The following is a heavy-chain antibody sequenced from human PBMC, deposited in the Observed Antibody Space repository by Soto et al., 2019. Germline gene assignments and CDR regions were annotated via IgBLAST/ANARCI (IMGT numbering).Heavy chain of an antibody. Sequence: GGSLRLSCAASGFTFSSYGMHWVRQAPGKGLEWVAVIWYDGSNKYYADSVKGRFTISRDNSKNTLYLQMNSLRAEDTAVYYCARDISRDVVAVAGFGDAFDIWGQGTMVTVSS. CDR3: ARDISRDVVAVAGFGDAFDI. CDR1: GFTFSSYG. CDR2: IWYDGSNK. V-gene: IGHV3-33*01. D-gene: IGHD6-19*01. J-gene: IGHJ3*02.